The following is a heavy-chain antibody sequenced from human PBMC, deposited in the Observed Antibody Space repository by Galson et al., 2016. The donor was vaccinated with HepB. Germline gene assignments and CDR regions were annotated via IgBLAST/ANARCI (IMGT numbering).Heavy chain of an antibody. CDR1: GYTFASFG. J-gene: IGHJ2*01. V-gene: IGHV1-18*04. CDR3: VRVTSAWTDYLDF. CDR2: ISGHNGNT. Sequence: SVKVSCKASGYTFASFGLSWVRQAPGQGLEWMGWISGHNGNTNYAQNIQGRVAMTTDTSTNTAFVELKNLTSDDTAVYYCVRVTSAWTDYLDFWGRGTLVTVSS. D-gene: IGHD6-19*01.